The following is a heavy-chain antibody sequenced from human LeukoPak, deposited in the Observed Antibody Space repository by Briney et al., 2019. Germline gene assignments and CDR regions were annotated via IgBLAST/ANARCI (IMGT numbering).Heavy chain of an antibody. CDR2: INHSGGT. CDR1: GGSFSGYY. J-gene: IGHJ6*02. D-gene: IGHD2-15*01. V-gene: IGHV4-34*01. CDR3: ASYCSGGSCCSGYYYYYGMDV. Sequence: PSETLSLTCAVSGGSFSGYYWSWIRQPPGKGLEWIGEINHSGGTNYNPSLKSRVTISVDTSKNQFSLKLSSVTAADTAVYYCASYCSGGSCCSGYYYYYGMDVWGQGTTVTVSS.